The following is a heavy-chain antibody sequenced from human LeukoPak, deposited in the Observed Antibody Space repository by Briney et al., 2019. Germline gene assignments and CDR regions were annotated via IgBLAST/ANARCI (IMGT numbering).Heavy chain of an antibody. CDR1: GGTFSSYA. V-gene: IGHV1-69*06. D-gene: IGHD3-22*01. CDR2: IIPIFGTA. CDR3: ARDRGNYYDSSGYFNDAFYI. Sequence: ASVKVSCKASGGTFSSYAISWVRQAPGQGLEWMGGIIPIFGTANYAQKFQGRVTITADRSTSTAYMELSSLRSEDTAVYHCARDRGNYYDSSGYFNDAFYIWGQGTMVTVSS. J-gene: IGHJ3*02.